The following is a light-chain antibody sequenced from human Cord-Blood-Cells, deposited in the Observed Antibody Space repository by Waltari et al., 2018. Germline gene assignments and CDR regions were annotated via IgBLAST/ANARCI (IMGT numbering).Light chain of an antibody. V-gene: IGKV4-1*01. CDR3: QQYYSTPPT. CDR1: QSVLYSHNNKNY. Sequence: DIVLTQSPDSLAVSLGERATINCKSSQSVLYSHNNKNYLAWYKQKPGQPPKLLIYWASTRESGVPDRFSGSGSGTDFTLTISSLQAEDVAVYYCQQYYSTPPTFGQGTKVEIK. CDR2: WAS. J-gene: IGKJ1*01.